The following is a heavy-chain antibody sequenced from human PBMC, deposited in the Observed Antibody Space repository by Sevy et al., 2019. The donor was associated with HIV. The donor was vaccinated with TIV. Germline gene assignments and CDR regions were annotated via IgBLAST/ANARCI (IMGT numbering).Heavy chain of an antibody. D-gene: IGHD5-12*01. Sequence: ASVKVSCKASGGTFNTYAITWVRQAPGQGLEWIGRIIPKFGTASNAQTFQDRVTITADDSTSTAYMELSSLRSDDTAIYFCATYNYGGYHYPKLDFWGQGTLVTVSS. CDR3: ATYNYGGYHYPKLDF. J-gene: IGHJ4*02. CDR2: IIPKFGTA. CDR1: GGTFNTYA. V-gene: IGHV1-69*13.